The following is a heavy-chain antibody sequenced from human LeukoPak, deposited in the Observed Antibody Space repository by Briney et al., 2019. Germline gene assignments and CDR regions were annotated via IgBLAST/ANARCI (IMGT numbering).Heavy chain of an antibody. V-gene: IGHV4-34*01. CDR3: ATGGREIPGARRFKPGNWFDP. D-gene: IGHD2-2*01. J-gene: IGHJ5*02. Sequence: SETLSLTCAVYGGYFSNSHWSWIRQPPGKGLEWIGEINHSGGTNYNPSLTSRGTISEDTSKKKLSLRENSVTAADTAVYYCATGGREIPGARRFKPGNWFDPWGQGTLVTVSS. CDR2: INHSGGT. CDR1: GGYFSNSH.